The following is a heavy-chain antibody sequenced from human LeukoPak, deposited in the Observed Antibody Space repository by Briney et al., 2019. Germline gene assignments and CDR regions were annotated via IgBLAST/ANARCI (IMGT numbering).Heavy chain of an antibody. CDR1: VYTFTSYY. V-gene: IGHV1-46*01. D-gene: IGHD2/OR15-2a*01. Sequence: ASVKVSCKASVYTFTSYYMHWVRQPPGQGLEWMGIINPSGGSTSYTQKFQGRVTMTRDTSTTTVYMELSSLRSQDTAVYYCARHKEVGDYCYFDYWGQGTLVTVSS. J-gene: IGHJ4*02. CDR3: ARHKEVGDYCYFDY. CDR2: INPSGGST.